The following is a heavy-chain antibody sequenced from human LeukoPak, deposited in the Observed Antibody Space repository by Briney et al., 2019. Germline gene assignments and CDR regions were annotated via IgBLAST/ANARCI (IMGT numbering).Heavy chain of an antibody. V-gene: IGHV1-69*13. CDR2: IIPIFGTA. J-gene: IGHJ4*02. CDR1: GGTFSSYA. CDR3: ARVGQLVFDY. D-gene: IGHD6-6*01. Sequence: SVKASCKASGGTFSSYAISWVRQAPGLGLEWMGGIIPIFGTANYAQKFQGRVTITADESTSTAYMELSSLRSEDTAVYYCARVGQLVFDYWGQGTLVTVSS.